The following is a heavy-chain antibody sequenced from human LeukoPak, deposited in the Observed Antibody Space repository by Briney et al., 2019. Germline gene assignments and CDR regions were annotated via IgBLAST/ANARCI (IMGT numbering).Heavy chain of an antibody. J-gene: IGHJ5*02. V-gene: IGHV3-20*01. Sequence: PGGSLRLSCAASGFIFSNYNMNWVCQAPGKGLEWVSGINWNGGSTGYADSVKGRLTISRDNAKNSLYLQMNSLRAEDTALYHCAREGIRKLQGYYGIGEFPNWFDPWGQGTLVTVSS. CDR2: INWNGGST. CDR1: GFIFSNYN. D-gene: IGHD3-10*01. CDR3: AREGIRKLQGYYGIGEFPNWFDP.